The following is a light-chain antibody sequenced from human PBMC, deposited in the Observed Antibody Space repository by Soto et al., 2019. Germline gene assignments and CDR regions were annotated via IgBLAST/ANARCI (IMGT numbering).Light chain of an antibody. CDR1: QSVGSW. CDR2: KAS. V-gene: IGKV1-5*03. Sequence: DIQMTQSPSTLSASVGDRVTITCRASQSVGSWLAWYQQKPGKAPKLLIYKASSLDSGVPSRFSGSGSGTEFSLTISSLQPDDFAIYHCQQYGSSSPWTFGQGPKVEIK. CDR3: QQYGSSSPWT. J-gene: IGKJ1*01.